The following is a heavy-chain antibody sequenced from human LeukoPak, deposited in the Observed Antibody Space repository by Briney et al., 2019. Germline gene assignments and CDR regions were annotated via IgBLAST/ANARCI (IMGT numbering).Heavy chain of an antibody. V-gene: IGHV3-21*01. CDR2: ISTSSTYI. Sequence: GGSLRLSCAASGFTFRSYGVNWVRQAPGKGLEWVSSISTSSTYIYYADSVKGRFIISRDNAKNSLYLQMNSLRAEDTAVYYCARVRGASYYFDYWGQGTLVTVSS. D-gene: IGHD3-10*01. CDR3: ARVRGASYYFDY. J-gene: IGHJ4*02. CDR1: GFTFRSYG.